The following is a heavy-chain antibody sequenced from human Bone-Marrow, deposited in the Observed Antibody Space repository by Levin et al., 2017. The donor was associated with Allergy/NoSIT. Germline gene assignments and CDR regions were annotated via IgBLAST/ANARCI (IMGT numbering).Heavy chain of an antibody. Sequence: PSETLSLTCTVSGGSMRNYYWTWIRQSPEKGLEWIGYVYYSGSTKYNPSPRSRVTISVDTSKNQFSLKLDSVTAADTAMYYCVRERDSSSSGLDYWGQGILVPVSS. CDR3: VRERDSSSSGLDY. J-gene: IGHJ4*02. D-gene: IGHD6-6*01. CDR1: GGSMRNYY. CDR2: VYYSGST. V-gene: IGHV4-59*13.